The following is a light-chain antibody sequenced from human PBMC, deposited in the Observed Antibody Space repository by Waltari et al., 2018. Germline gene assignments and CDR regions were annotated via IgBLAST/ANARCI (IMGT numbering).Light chain of an antibody. Sequence: DIQMTQSPSSLSASVGDRVTIICRASHDLSNSLAWYQQKPGKAPKLLLYSTSKLESGVPSRFSGSGSGTDYTLTITSLQPEDFASYYCQQYYDSPLTTFGGGTKVEI. CDR2: STS. CDR3: QQYYDSPLTT. CDR1: HDLSNS. V-gene: IGKV1-NL1*01. J-gene: IGKJ4*01.